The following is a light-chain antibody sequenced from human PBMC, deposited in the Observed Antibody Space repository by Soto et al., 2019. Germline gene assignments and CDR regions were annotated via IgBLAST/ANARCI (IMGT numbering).Light chain of an antibody. CDR3: LLSYNGPYV. Sequence: QAVFTHEPSLTMSPGGTVSITCGSSTGAVTNGHYPYWFQQKPGQAPRTLIYDTTNRHSWTPARFSGSLLGGKAALTLSGAQPEDEAEYYCLLSYNGPYVFGTGTKATVL. CDR1: TGAVTNGHY. CDR2: DTT. V-gene: IGLV7-46*01. J-gene: IGLJ1*01.